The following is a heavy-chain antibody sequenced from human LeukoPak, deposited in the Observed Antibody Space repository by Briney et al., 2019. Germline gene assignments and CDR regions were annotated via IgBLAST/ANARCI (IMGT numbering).Heavy chain of an antibody. CDR2: IYSGGST. V-gene: IGHV3-53*01. D-gene: IGHD1-1*01. J-gene: IGHJ4*02. Sequence: GGSLRLSCAASGFTFRTYWMHWVRQAPGKGLEWVSVIYSGGSTYYADSVKGRFTISRDNSKNTLYLQMNSLRAEDTAVYYCAREGSAGTTGHFDYWGQGTLVTVSS. CDR1: GFTFRTYW. CDR3: AREGSAGTTGHFDY.